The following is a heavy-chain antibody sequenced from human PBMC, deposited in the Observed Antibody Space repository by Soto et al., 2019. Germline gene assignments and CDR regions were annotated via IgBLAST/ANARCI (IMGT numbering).Heavy chain of an antibody. CDR1: GFTFSSYA. J-gene: IGHJ6*02. CDR3: KLEGYYYYGMDV. Sequence: PGGSLRLSCSASGFTFSSYAMHWVRQAPGKGLEYVSAISSNGGSTYYADSVKGRFTISRDNSKNTLYLQMSSLRAEDTAVYYCKLEGYYYYGMDVWGQGTTVTVS. CDR2: ISSNGGST. V-gene: IGHV3-64D*08. D-gene: IGHD6-6*01.